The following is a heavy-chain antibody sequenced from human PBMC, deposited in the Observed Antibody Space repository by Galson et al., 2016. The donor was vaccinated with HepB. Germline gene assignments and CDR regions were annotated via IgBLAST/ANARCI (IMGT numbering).Heavy chain of an antibody. D-gene: IGHD3-9*01. Sequence: SLRLSCAASGFTFSSYWMHWVRQAPGKGLVWVSRINPDGSSTSYADSVKGRFTISRDNSKNTLYLQMNSLRAEDTAVYYCAKDSYYDILTGPTYYYYGMDVWGQGTTVTVSS. CDR3: AKDSYYDILTGPTYYYYGMDV. J-gene: IGHJ6*02. CDR2: INPDGSST. V-gene: IGHV3-74*01. CDR1: GFTFSSYW.